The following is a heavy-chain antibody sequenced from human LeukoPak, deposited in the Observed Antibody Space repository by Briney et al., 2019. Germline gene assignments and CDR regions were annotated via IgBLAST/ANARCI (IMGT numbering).Heavy chain of an antibody. CDR1: GGSISSYY. D-gene: IGHD6-19*01. Sequence: SQTLSLTCTVSGGSISSYYWSSIRQPPRKGPEWIGYIYYSGSTNYNPSLKSRVTISVDTSKNQFSLKLSSVTAADTAVYYCARHGPYSSGWYGGAFDIWGQGTMVTVSS. V-gene: IGHV4-59*08. CDR2: IYYSGST. CDR3: ARHGPYSSGWYGGAFDI. J-gene: IGHJ3*02.